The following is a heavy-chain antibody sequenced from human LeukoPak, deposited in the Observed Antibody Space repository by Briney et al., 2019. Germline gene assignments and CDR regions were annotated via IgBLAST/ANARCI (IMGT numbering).Heavy chain of an antibody. CDR1: GGSFSGYY. Sequence: KPSETLSLTCAVYGGSFSGYYWSWIRQPPGKGLEWIGEINHSGSTNYNPSLKSRVTISVDTSKNQFSLKLSSVTAADTAVYYCARGGRRITMIVVAKGCFDYWGQGTLVTVSS. V-gene: IGHV4-34*01. CDR3: ARGGRRITMIVVAKGCFDY. J-gene: IGHJ4*02. D-gene: IGHD3-22*01. CDR2: INHSGST.